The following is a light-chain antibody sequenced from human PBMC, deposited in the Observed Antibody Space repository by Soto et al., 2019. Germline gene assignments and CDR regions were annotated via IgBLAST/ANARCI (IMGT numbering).Light chain of an antibody. CDR1: QSVGSY. J-gene: IGKJ1*01. CDR2: DAS. V-gene: IGKV3-11*01. Sequence: EIVLTQSPATLSLSPGERATLSCRASQSVGSYFAWYQQKPGQAPRLLIYDASNRATGIPARFSGSGSGTDFTLTISSLEPEDFAVYYCQQRGHYPVTFGQGTRVDIK. CDR3: QQRGHYPVT.